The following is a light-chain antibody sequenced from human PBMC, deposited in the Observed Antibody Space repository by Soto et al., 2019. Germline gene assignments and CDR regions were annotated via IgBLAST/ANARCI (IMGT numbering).Light chain of an antibody. J-gene: IGLJ1*01. Sequence: QSALTQPPSASGSPGPSVTISCAGTTNDVGGYNYVSWYQQHPGKVPQLMIYQVTKRPSGVPDRFSASKSDTTASLTISGLQAEDEGDYYCMSYAGGNRFVFGTGTKVTVL. V-gene: IGLV2-8*01. CDR2: QVT. CDR1: TNDVGGYNY. CDR3: MSYAGGNRFV.